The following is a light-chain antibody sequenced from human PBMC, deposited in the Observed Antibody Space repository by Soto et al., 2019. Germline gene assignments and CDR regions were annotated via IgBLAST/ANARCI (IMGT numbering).Light chain of an antibody. J-gene: IGLJ2*01. V-gene: IGLV1-40*01. Sequence: QSVLTQPPSVSGAPGQRVTISCTWSSSNIGAGYDVHWYQQLPGTAPKLLIYGNINRHSGVPDRFSGSQSGTSASLAITGLQVEDEADYYCQSYDSSLSGRVVFGGGTKLTVL. CDR3: QSYDSSLSGRVV. CDR2: GNI. CDR1: SSNIGAGYD.